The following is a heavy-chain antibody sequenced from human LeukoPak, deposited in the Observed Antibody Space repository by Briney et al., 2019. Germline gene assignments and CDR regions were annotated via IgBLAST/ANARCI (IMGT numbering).Heavy chain of an antibody. Sequence: GGSLRLSCAASGFTVSSNYMSWARQAPGKGLEWVSVIYSGGSTYYADSVKGRFTISRDNSKNTLYLQMNSLRAGDTAVYYCARASRLYGSGSYYDYWGQGTLVTVSS. J-gene: IGHJ4*02. CDR1: GFTVSSNY. CDR2: IYSGGST. D-gene: IGHD3-10*01. CDR3: ARASRLYGSGSYYDY. V-gene: IGHV3-53*01.